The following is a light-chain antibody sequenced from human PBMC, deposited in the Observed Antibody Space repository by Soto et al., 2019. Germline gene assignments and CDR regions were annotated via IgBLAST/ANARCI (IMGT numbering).Light chain of an antibody. CDR3: QQSYSTRGA. J-gene: IGKJ1*01. V-gene: IGKV1-27*01. Sequence: DIQMTQSPSSLSASIGDRVTITCRASQCISNYLAWYQQKPGTAPKLLIYAASTLQSGVPSRFSGSGSGTDFTLTISSLQPEDVATYYCQQSYSTRGAFGQGTKGDIK. CDR2: AAS. CDR1: QCISNY.